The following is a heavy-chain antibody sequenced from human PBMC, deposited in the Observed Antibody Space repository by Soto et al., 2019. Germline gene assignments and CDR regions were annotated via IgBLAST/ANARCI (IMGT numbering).Heavy chain of an antibody. CDR3: ARDLQITLFGVVHKGSGMDV. CDR2: IYSGGST. CDR1: GFTVSSNY. V-gene: IGHV3-53*01. J-gene: IGHJ6*02. D-gene: IGHD3-3*01. Sequence: VGSLRLSCAASGFTVSSNYMSWVRQAPGKGLEWVSVIYSGGSTYYADSVTGRVTISRDNSNNTLYLQMNSVRAEDTAVYYCARDLQITLFGVVHKGSGMDVWGHGTAV.